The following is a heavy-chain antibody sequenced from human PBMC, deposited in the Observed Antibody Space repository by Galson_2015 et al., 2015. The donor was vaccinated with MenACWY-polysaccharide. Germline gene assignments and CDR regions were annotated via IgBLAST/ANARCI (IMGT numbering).Heavy chain of an antibody. CDR2: INTYNGNT. Sequence: SVKVSCKASGYTFNNYAINWVRQAPGQGLEWMGWINTYNGNTNYAQKVHGRVTVTADNNTAYMELQSLRSDDTAVYYCARDAGCPEDYWGQGTLVTVSS. CDR1: GYTFNNYA. J-gene: IGHJ4*02. CDR3: ARDAGCPEDY. V-gene: IGHV1-18*04.